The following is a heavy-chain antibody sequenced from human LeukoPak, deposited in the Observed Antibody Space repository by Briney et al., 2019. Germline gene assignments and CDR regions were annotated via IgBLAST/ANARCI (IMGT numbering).Heavy chain of an antibody. CDR1: GGSISNYY. CDR2: IYYSGST. V-gene: IGHV4-59*01. CDR3: ARGKGYFDY. J-gene: IGHJ4*02. Sequence: SETLSLTYTVSGGSISNYYWSWIRRPPGKGLEWIGYIYYSGSTNYNPSLKSRVTISVDTSKNQFSLKLSSVTAADTAVYYCARGKGYFDYWGQGILVTVSS.